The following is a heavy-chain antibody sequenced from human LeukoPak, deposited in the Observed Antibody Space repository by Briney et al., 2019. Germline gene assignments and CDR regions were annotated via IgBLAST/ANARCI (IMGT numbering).Heavy chain of an antibody. V-gene: IGHV3-48*04. Sequence: GGSLRLSCAASGFTFSSHNMSWVRQAPGKGLEWFSYVSSSSSITYYADSVKGRFTISRDNAKNSLYLQMNSLRVEDTAVYYCAFGGGTTGPFDYWGQGTLVTVSS. D-gene: IGHD1-1*01. CDR1: GFTFSSHN. CDR3: AFGGGTTGPFDY. J-gene: IGHJ4*02. CDR2: VSSSSSIT.